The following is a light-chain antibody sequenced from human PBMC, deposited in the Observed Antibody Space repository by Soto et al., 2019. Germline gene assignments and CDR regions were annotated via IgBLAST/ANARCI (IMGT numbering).Light chain of an antibody. J-gene: IGLJ2*01. CDR2: STN. CDR1: SGSVSTTYY. CDR3: MLYMGGGLVV. Sequence: TVVTQEPSFSVSPGGTDTLTCGLTSGSVSTTYYPSWYQQTPGQAPRTLIYSTNIRSSGVPDRFSGSILGNKAALTITGAQADDESDYHCMLYMGGGLVVFGGGTQLTVL. V-gene: IGLV8-61*01.